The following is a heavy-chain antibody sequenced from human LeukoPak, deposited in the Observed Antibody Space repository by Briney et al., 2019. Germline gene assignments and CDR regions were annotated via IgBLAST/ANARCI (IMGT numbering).Heavy chain of an antibody. Sequence: SETLSLTCTVSGGSITDTSYFWGWIRQPPGKGLEWIGSIYYRGNTYYSPSLKSRVTLFVDTSKNQFSLKLSSVTAADTAIYYCARRKVAAEIDYWGQGTLVTVFS. V-gene: IGHV4-39*01. D-gene: IGHD6-13*01. J-gene: IGHJ4*02. CDR3: ARRKVAAEIDY. CDR1: GGSITDTSYF. CDR2: IYYRGNT.